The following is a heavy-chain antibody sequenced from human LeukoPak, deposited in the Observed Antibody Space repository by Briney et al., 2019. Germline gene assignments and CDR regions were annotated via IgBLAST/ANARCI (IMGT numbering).Heavy chain of an antibody. CDR3: ARDGGVGFDM. J-gene: IGHJ3*02. CDR2: ISSSGSTI. Sequence: PGGSLRLSCAASGFTFSSYEMNWVRQAPGKGLEWVSYISSSGSTIYYADSVKGRFTICRDNGKKSLYLQMNSLRAEDTAVYYCARDGGVGFDMWGQGTMVSVSS. CDR1: GFTFSSYE. V-gene: IGHV3-48*03. D-gene: IGHD3-10*01.